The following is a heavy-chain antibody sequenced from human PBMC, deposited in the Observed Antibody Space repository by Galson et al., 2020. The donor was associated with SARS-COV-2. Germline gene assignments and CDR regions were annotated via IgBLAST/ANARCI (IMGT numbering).Heavy chain of an antibody. J-gene: IGHJ6*02. Sequence: SVKVSCKASGGTFSSYAISWVRQAPGQGLEWMGGIIPIFGTANYAQKFQGRVTITADESTSTAYMELSSLRSEETAVYYFARTGYQLPSRSLIHGMDVWGQGTTVTVSS. D-gene: IGHD2-2*01. V-gene: IGHV1-69*13. CDR1: GGTFSSYA. CDR2: IIPIFGTA. CDR3: ARTGYQLPSRSLIHGMDV.